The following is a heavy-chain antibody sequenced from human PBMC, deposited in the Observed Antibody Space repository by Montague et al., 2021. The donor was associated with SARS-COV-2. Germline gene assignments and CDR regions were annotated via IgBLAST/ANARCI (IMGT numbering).Heavy chain of an antibody. CDR2: IWYDGSNK. D-gene: IGHD3-10*01. CDR1: GFTFSSYG. CDR3: ARDLRFGELYPDFDY. Sequence: SLRLSCAASGFTFSSYGMHWVRQAPGKGLEWVAVIWYDGSNKYHADSVKGRFTISRDNSKNTLYLQMNSLRAEDTAVYYCARDLRFGELYPDFDYWGQGTLVTVSS. V-gene: IGHV3-33*01. J-gene: IGHJ4*02.